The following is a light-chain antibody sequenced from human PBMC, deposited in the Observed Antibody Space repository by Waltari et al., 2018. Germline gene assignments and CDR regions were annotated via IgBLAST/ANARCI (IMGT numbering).Light chain of an antibody. CDR3: CSYAGGYTFVL. V-gene: IGLV2-11*01. CDR2: KVT. Sequence: QSALTQPRSVSGSPGQSVPLSCTGTSSDVGGYNYVSWYQQHPSKAPKLMIYKVTKRPSGVPDCFSGSTSGNTACLSISGLQAEDEADYYCCSYAGGYTFVLVGGGTKLTVL. CDR1: SSDVGGYNY. J-gene: IGLJ2*01.